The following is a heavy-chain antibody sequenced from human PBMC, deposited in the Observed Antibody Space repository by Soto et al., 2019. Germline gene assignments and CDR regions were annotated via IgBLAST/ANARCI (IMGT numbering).Heavy chain of an antibody. CDR3: ARPRAKWWYFDL. V-gene: IGHV3-11*05. D-gene: IGHD2-8*01. J-gene: IGHJ2*01. Sequence: QVQLVESGGGLVKPGRSLRLSCAASGFTFSDYYMSWIRQAPGKGLEWVSYISSSSSYTNYADSVKGRFTISRDNAKNSLYLQMNSLRAEDTAVYYCARPRAKWWYFDLWGRGTLVTVSS. CDR2: ISSSSSYT. CDR1: GFTFSDYY.